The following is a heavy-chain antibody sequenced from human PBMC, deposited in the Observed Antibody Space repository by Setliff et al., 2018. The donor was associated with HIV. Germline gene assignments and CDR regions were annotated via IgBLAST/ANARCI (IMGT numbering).Heavy chain of an antibody. Sequence: SETLSLTCTVSGGSITPHYWTWIRQPPGKGLEWIGEINHSGSTNYSPSLKSRVTISVDASRNQFSLRLSSVTAADTAVYYCAAWGPRYSYAPYFFDSWGQGTLVTVSS. V-gene: IGHV4-34*01. CDR1: GGSITPHY. D-gene: IGHD5-18*01. CDR2: INHSGST. J-gene: IGHJ4*02. CDR3: AAWGPRYSYAPYFFDS.